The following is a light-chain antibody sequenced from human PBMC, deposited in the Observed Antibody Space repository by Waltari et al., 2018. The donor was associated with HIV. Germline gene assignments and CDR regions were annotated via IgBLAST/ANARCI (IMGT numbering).Light chain of an antibody. V-gene: IGLV1-40*01. Sequence: QSVLTQAPSVSGAPGQRVTISCTGSNSNIGADHFVHWYQQLPGRGPKLLIYANSSRPSGVPDRFSGSKSGTSAFLAITGLQADDEADYYCQSYDTSLDSYIFGTGTKVTVL. CDR1: NSNIGADHF. J-gene: IGLJ1*01. CDR2: ANS. CDR3: QSYDTSLDSYI.